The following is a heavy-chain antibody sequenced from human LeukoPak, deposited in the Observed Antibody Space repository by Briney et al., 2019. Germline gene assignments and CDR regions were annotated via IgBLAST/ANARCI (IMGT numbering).Heavy chain of an antibody. D-gene: IGHD3-3*01. V-gene: IGHV1-8*01. J-gene: IGHJ4*02. Sequence: ASVKVSCKASGYTFTNYGINWVRQAPGQGLEWMGWMNPASGNTGYAQKFQSRVTITRNTSISTAYMELSSLRSEDTAVYLCARGAFWSGYYSGSDNWGQGTLVTVSS. CDR3: ARGAFWSGYYSGSDN. CDR1: GYTFTNYG. CDR2: MNPASGNT.